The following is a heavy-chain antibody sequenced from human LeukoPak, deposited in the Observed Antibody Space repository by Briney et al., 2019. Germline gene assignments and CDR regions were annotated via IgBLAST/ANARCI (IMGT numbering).Heavy chain of an antibody. D-gene: IGHD4-23*01. CDR2: IYYTGDT. V-gene: IGHV4-31*03. CDR3: AKVGGNSNS. Sequence: SETLSLTCTVPGDSITSNIFYWNSIRQHPGNGLEWSGHIYYTGDTLYNQTLKSRVMISLYTSENQFSLKMISVTAADTAMYYCAKVGGNSNSWGQGTLVTVSS. CDR1: GDSITSNIFY. J-gene: IGHJ4*02.